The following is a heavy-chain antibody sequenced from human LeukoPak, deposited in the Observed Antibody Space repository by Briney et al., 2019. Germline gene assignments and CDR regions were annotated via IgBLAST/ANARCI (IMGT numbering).Heavy chain of an antibody. CDR1: GGSISSSNYY. Sequence: SETLSLTCTVSGGSISSSNYYWGWIRQPPGKGLEWIGSIYYSGSTYYNPSLKSRVTISVDTSKNQFSLKLSSVTAADTAVYYCARHRLRFLEWLSNWFDPWGQGTLVTVSS. D-gene: IGHD3-3*01. V-gene: IGHV4-39*01. CDR3: ARHRLRFLEWLSNWFDP. CDR2: IYYSGST. J-gene: IGHJ5*02.